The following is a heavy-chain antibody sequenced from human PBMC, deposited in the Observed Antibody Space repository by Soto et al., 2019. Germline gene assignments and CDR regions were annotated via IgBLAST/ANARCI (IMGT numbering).Heavy chain of an antibody. CDR2: ISDGGERT. J-gene: IGHJ6*02. D-gene: IGHD3-3*01. V-gene: IGHV3-23*01. Sequence: EVLLLESGGDSVQPGGSLRLSCVASGFTFSDYVMSWVRQVPGKGLEWVSSISDGGERTDYRDSVRGRFTISRDNARVKLHLQMNSLRVDDTATYFCARDRSTDFGLDVWGQGTTVTVSS. CDR1: GFTFSDYV. CDR3: ARDRSTDFGLDV.